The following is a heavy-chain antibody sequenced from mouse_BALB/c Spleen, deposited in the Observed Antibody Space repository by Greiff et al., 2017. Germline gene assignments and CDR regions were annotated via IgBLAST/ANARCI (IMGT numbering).Heavy chain of an antibody. CDR1: GFSLTSYG. Sequence: VMLVESGPGLVAPSQSLSITCTVSGFSLTSYGVHWVRQPPGKGLEWLGVIWAGGSTNYNSALMSRLSISKDNSKSQVFLKMNSLQTDDTAMYYCARGGVGLLPLYAMDYWGQGTSVTVSS. V-gene: IGHV2-9*02. CDR2: IWAGGST. CDR3: ARGGVGLLPLYAMDY. J-gene: IGHJ4*01. D-gene: IGHD2-3*01.